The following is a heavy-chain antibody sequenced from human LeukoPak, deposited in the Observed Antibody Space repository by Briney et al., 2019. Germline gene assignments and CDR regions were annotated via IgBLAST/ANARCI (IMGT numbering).Heavy chain of an antibody. J-gene: IGHJ4*02. CDR1: GGSISSNDYY. CDR2: MYYSGST. V-gene: IGHV4-39*07. Sequence: SETLSLTCTVSGGSISSNDYYWGWIRQPPGKGLEWIGSMYYSGSTYYNPSLKSRVTISVDTFKNQLSLKLTSVTAADTAVYYCAREANYYGSGSFEGTFDYWGQGSLVTVSS. D-gene: IGHD3-10*01. CDR3: AREANYYGSGSFEGTFDY.